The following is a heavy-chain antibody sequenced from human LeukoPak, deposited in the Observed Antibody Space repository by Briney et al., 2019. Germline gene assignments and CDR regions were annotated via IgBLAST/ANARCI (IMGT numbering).Heavy chain of an antibody. CDR2: IYTSGNT. D-gene: IGHD5-24*01. Sequence: SETLSLTCTVSGGSISSYYWSWIRQTAGKGLQWIGRIYTSGNTDYNPSLKSRVTMSVDKSKNQFSLKLDSVTAADTAMYYCTRITIHGNSDYWGQGTLVTVSS. V-gene: IGHV4-4*07. J-gene: IGHJ4*02. CDR3: TRITIHGNSDY. CDR1: GGSISSYY.